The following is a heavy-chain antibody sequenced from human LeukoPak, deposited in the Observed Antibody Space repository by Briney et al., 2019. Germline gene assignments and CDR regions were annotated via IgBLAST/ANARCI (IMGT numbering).Heavy chain of an antibody. V-gene: IGHV3-23*01. CDR2: ISGSGGST. CDR3: AKGHDSSGYYLGSFDY. J-gene: IGHJ4*02. D-gene: IGHD3-22*01. CDR1: GFTFSSYG. Sequence: PGGSLRLSCAASGFTFSSYGMSWVRQAPGKGLEWVSAISGSGGSTYYADSVKGRFTISRDNSKNTLYLQMNSLRAEDTAVYYCAKGHDSSGYYLGSFDYWGQGTLVTVSS.